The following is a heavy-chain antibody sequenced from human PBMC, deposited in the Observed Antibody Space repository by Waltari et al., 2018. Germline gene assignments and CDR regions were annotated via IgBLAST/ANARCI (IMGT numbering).Heavy chain of an antibody. Sequence: QVQLQESGPGLVKPSETLSLTCSVPGAYFESSSHYWGWVRQPPGKGLEWIGSIYYSGSTYYNPSLKSRVNMSVDTANYQFSLKVTSVTAADTAIYYCARTAYDHLTGYPTLDHWGQGILVTVSS. CDR2: IYYSGST. V-gene: IGHV4-39*07. CDR3: ARTAYDHLTGYPTLDH. J-gene: IGHJ4*02. CDR1: GAYFESSSHY. D-gene: IGHD3-9*01.